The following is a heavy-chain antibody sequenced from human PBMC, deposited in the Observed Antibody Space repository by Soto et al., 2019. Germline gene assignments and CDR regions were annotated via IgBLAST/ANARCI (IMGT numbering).Heavy chain of an antibody. Sequence: GGSLRLSCSASGFTFSSYAMHWVRQAPGKGLEYVSAISSNGGSTYYADSVKGRFTISRDNSKNTLYLQMSSLRAEDTAVYYCVKDFRKSSKWLSMEWYWGQGTLVTVSS. CDR3: VKDFRKSSKWLSMEWY. CDR1: GFTFSSYA. D-gene: IGHD3-22*01. J-gene: IGHJ4*02. CDR2: ISSNGGST. V-gene: IGHV3-64D*08.